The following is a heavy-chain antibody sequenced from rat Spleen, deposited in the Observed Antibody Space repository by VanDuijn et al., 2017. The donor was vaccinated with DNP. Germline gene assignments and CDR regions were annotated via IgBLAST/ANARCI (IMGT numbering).Heavy chain of an antibody. V-gene: IGHV5-25*01. CDR1: GFTFSDYY. CDR3: VYYYYGYY. D-gene: IGHD1-12*03. CDR2: ISSSGGTI. J-gene: IGHJ2*01. Sequence: EVQLVESGGGVVQPGGSLKLSCAASGFTFSDYYMAWVRQAPTRGLELVSSISSSGGTIYYRDSVKGRFTVTRDNAKSTLYLQMDSLRSEDTATYYCVYYYYGYYWGQGVMVTVSS.